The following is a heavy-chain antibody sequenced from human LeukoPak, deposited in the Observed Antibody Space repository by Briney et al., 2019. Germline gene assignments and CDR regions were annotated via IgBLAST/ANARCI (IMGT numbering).Heavy chain of an antibody. D-gene: IGHD6-13*01. CDR2: ISSSGSTM. V-gene: IGHV3-11*01. CDR3: ARGGDSSSWFDYYYYYYMDV. CDR1: GFIFSDYY. J-gene: IGHJ6*03. Sequence: GGSLRLSCAASGFIFSDYYMSWIRQAPGKGLEWVSYISSSGSTMYYTDSVKGRFTISRDNAKDSLYLQMNSLRSEDTAVYYCARGGDSSSWFDYYYYYYMDVWGKGTTVTVSS.